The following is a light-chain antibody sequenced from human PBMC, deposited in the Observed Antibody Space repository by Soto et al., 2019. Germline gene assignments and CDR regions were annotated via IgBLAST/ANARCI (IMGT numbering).Light chain of an antibody. J-gene: IGLJ1*01. CDR2: DVS. CDR3: CSYAGTYTYV. V-gene: IGLV2-11*01. CDR1: SSDVGGYNY. Sequence: QSALTQPRSVSGSPGQSVTISCTGTSSDVGGYNYVSWYQQYPGKAPKLMIYDVSKRPSGVPDRFSGSKSGNTASLTISGLQAEDEADYYRCSYAGTYTYVFGTGTKLTVL.